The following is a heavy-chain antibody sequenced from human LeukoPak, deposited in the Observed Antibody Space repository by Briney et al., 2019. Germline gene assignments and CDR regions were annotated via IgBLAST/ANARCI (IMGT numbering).Heavy chain of an antibody. CDR2: ISAYNGNT. Sequence: GASVKVSRKASGYTFTSYGISWVRQAPGQGLEWMRWISAYNGNTNYAQKLQGRVTMTTDTSTSTAYMELRSLRSDDTAVYYCATGGVYCSSTSCYTSPEYWGQGTLVTVSS. D-gene: IGHD2-2*02. CDR3: ATGGVYCSSTSCYTSPEY. V-gene: IGHV1-18*01. J-gene: IGHJ4*02. CDR1: GYTFTSYG.